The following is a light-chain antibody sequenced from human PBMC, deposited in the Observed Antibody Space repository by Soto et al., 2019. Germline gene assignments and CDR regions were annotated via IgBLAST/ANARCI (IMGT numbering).Light chain of an antibody. J-gene: IGKJ5*01. CDR3: QQRSNWIT. V-gene: IGKV3-11*01. Sequence: EIVLTQSPATLSLSPGERATLSCRASQSVNRYLAWYQHRPGQAPRLLIYDAFNRATGVPARFTGSGSGTDFTLTISSLEPEDSAVYYCQQRSNWITFGQGTRLEIK. CDR2: DAF. CDR1: QSVNRY.